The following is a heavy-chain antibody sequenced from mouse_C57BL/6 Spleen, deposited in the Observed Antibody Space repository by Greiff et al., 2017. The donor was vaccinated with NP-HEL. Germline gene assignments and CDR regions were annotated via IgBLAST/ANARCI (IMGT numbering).Heavy chain of an antibody. J-gene: IGHJ4*01. CDR2: INPSNGGT. D-gene: IGHD4-1*01. CDR3: ARFGNWDGKDD. V-gene: IGHV1-53*01. Sequence: VQLQQPGTELVKPGASVKLSCKASGYTFTSYWMHWVKQRPGQGLEWIGNINPSNGGTNYNEKFKSKATLTVDKSSSTAYMQLSSLTSEDTAVDYCARFGNWDGKDDWGQGTSVTVSS. CDR1: GYTFTSYW.